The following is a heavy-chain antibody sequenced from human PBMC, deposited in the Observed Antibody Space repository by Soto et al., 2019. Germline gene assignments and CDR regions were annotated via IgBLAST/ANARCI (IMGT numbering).Heavy chain of an antibody. Sequence: PSETLSLTCTVSGGSITSYRWSWIRQPAGKGLEWIGRINTSGNTHYNPSLKSRVTVSIDTSQNQFFLTVTSVTAADSAVYYCARESGDNWDYEAYWGQGTPVTVSS. CDR1: GGSITSYR. V-gene: IGHV4-4*07. J-gene: IGHJ4*02. CDR2: INTSGNT. D-gene: IGHD1-7*01. CDR3: ARESGDNWDYEAY.